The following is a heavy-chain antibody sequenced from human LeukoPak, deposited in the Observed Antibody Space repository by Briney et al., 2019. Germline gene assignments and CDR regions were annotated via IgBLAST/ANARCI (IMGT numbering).Heavy chain of an antibody. CDR2: IKRKTDGGTT. J-gene: IGHJ4*02. Sequence: GGSLGLSCAASGFTFSNAWMSWVRQAPGKGLEWVGRIKRKTDGGTTDYAAPVKGRFTISRDDSKNTLYLQMNSLKTEDTAVYYCTTGYCGGDCYPGNYWGQGTLVTVSS. CDR1: GFTFSNAW. V-gene: IGHV3-15*01. D-gene: IGHD2-21*02. CDR3: TTGYCGGDCYPGNY.